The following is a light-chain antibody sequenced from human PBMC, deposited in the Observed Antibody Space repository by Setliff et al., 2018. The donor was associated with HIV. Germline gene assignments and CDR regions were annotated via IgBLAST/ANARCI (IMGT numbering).Light chain of an antibody. Sequence: VLTQSPGTLSLSPGERATLSCRASQSAGRSSLAWYQLKPGLAPRLLISHASNRATGIPDRFRGSGSGTDFTLTISRLEREDFAVYYCQLCGNSPTFGQGTKVDIK. CDR2: HAS. J-gene: IGKJ1*01. CDR3: QLCGNSPT. V-gene: IGKV3D-20*01. CDR1: QSAGRSS.